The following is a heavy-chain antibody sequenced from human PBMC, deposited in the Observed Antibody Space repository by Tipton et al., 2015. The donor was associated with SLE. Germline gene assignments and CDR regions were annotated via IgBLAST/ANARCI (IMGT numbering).Heavy chain of an antibody. J-gene: IGHJ3*02. CDR3: AGPIRQDGFDI. CDR1: GDSISSSRFY. Sequence: TLSLTCTVSGDSISSSRFYWGWIRQPPGKSLEWIGTINYRGTTYYNPSLKSRVTISVDMSKNQFFLNLTSVTAADTAVYYCAGPIRQDGFDIWGQGTMVTVSS. CDR2: INYRGTT. V-gene: IGHV4-39*07. D-gene: IGHD2-21*01.